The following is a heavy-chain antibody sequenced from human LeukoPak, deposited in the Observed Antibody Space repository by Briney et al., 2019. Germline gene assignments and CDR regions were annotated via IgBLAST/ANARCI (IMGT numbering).Heavy chain of an antibody. Sequence: GGSLRLSCAASGFTFSSYTMNWVRQAPGKGLEWVSSISSSSSYIYYADSVKGRFTISRDNAKNSLYPQMNSLRAEDTAVYYCARGSGTWFDPWGQGTLVTVSS. CDR2: ISSSSSYI. J-gene: IGHJ5*02. CDR1: GFTFSSYT. D-gene: IGHD1-1*01. CDR3: ARGSGTWFDP. V-gene: IGHV3-21*01.